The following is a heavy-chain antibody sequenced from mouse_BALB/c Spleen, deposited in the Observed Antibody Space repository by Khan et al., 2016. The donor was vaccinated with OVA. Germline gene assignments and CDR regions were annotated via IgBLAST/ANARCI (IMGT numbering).Heavy chain of an antibody. Sequence: EVQLQESGPGLVKPSQSLSLTCTVTGYSITSGYGWNWIRQFPGKKMEWMGYISYSGSTNDNPSLKSRISITRDTSKNQLFLQLNSVTTEDTATSYCARTARIKYWGQGTTLTVSS. CDR2: ISYSGST. CDR3: ARTARIKY. V-gene: IGHV3-2*02. CDR1: GYSITSGYG. J-gene: IGHJ2*01. D-gene: IGHD1-2*01.